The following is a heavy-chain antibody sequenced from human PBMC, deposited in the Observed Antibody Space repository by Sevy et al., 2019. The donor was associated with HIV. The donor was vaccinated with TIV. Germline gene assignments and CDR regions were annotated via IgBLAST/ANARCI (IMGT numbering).Heavy chain of an antibody. CDR3: ARDPNPPYNWNYVWLDP. CDR1: GDSVSSNSAA. D-gene: IGHD1-7*01. CDR2: TYYRSKWYN. J-gene: IGHJ5*02. V-gene: IGHV6-1*01. Sequence: SQTLSLTCAISGDSVSSNSAAWNWIRQSPSRGLEWLGRTYYRSKWYNDYAVSVKSRITINPDTSKNQFSLQLNSVTPEDTAVYYCARDPNPPYNWNYVWLDPWGQGTLVTVSS.